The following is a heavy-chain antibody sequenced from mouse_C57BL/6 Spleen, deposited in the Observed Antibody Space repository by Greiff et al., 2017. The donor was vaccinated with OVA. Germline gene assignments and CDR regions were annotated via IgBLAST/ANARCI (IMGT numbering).Heavy chain of an antibody. J-gene: IGHJ4*01. D-gene: IGHD3-2*02. V-gene: IGHV1-53*01. CDR1: GYTFTSYW. CDR2: INPSNGGT. Sequence: QVQLQQSGTELVKPGASVKLSCKASGYTFTSYWMHWVKQRPGQGLEWIGNINPSNGGTNYNEKFKSKATLTVDKSSSTAYMQRSSLTSEDSAVYYCARWTAQAPYYYAMDYWGQGTSVTVSS. CDR3: ARWTAQAPYYYAMDY.